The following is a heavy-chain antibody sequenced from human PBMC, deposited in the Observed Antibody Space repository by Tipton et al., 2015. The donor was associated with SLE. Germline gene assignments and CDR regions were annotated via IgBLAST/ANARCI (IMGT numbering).Heavy chain of an antibody. Sequence: SLRLSCVVSGFTFSDYSMSWVRQAPGKGLEWVSGISSSDTTYFADSVKGRFTISRDSSKNTLYLQLNTLRNDDTAVYYCAREGSDYGDYGGAFDIWGRGTTVTVSS. CDR2: ISSSDTT. CDR1: GFTFSDYS. V-gene: IGHV3-66*03. J-gene: IGHJ3*02. D-gene: IGHD4-17*01. CDR3: AREGSDYGDYGGAFDI.